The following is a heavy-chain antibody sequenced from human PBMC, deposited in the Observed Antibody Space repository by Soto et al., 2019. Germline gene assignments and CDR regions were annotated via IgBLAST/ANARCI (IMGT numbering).Heavy chain of an antibody. V-gene: IGHV3-21*01. J-gene: IGHJ4*02. CDR2: ISSSSSYI. Sequence: GGSLRLSCEASGFTFSSYSMNWVRQAPGKGLEWVSSISSSSSYIYYADSVKGRFTISRDNAKNSLYLQMNSLRAEDTAVYYCARDRDYDFWSDYRTFDYWGQGT. CDR3: ARDRDYDFWSDYRTFDY. D-gene: IGHD3-3*01. CDR1: GFTFSSYS.